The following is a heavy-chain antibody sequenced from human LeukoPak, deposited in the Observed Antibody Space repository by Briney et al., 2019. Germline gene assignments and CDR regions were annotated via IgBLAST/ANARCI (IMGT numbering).Heavy chain of an antibody. J-gene: IGHJ4*02. CDR2: INPNSGGT. V-gene: IGHV1-2*06. CDR1: GYTLTDYY. CDR3: ARDQEAFDY. Sequence: ASVKVSCKASGYTLTDYYMHWVRQAPGQGLEWMGRINPNSGGTNYAQKFQGRVTMTRDTSISTVYMELSGLRSEDTAVYYCARDQEAFDYWGQGTLVTVSS.